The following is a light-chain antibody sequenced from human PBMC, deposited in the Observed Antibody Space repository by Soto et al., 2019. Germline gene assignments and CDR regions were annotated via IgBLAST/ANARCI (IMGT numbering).Light chain of an antibody. CDR3: TPYTSSDTFV. Sequence: QSALTQPASVAGSPGQSITISCTGTSSDVGGYNYVSWYQHHPGKAPKLMIYDVSNRPSGVSNRFSGSKSGNTASLTISGVQAEDEADYYCTPYTSSDTFVFGTGTKVTVL. J-gene: IGLJ1*01. V-gene: IGLV2-14*03. CDR1: SSDVGGYNY. CDR2: DVS.